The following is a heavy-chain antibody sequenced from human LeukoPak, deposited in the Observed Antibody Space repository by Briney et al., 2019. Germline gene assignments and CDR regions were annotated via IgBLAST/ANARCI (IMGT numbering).Heavy chain of an antibody. D-gene: IGHD2-2*01. J-gene: IGHJ4*02. CDR3: ARGPGYCSSTSCYLFDY. V-gene: IGHV1-18*01. CDR1: GYTFTSYG. Sequence: ASVKVSCKASGYTFTSYGISWVRQAPGQGLEWMGWISAYNGNTNYAQKLQGRVTMTTDTSTSTAYMELRSLRSDDTAVYYRARGPGYCSSTSCYLFDYWGQGTLVTVSS. CDR2: ISAYNGNT.